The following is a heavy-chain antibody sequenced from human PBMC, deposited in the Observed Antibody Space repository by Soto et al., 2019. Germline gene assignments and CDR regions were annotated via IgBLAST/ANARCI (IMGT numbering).Heavy chain of an antibody. D-gene: IGHD3-10*01. CDR3: TGITWFRGMDV. CDR1: GDSVSSNSAA. Sequence: SQTLSLTCVISGDSVSSNSAAWNCIIQSPSRGLEWLGRTYYKSKWNNDYALSVKSRITINPDTSKNQFSLHLYSVTPEDTAVYYCTGITWFRGMDVWGQGTPVTVSS. J-gene: IGHJ6*02. V-gene: IGHV6-1*01. CDR2: TYYKSKWNN.